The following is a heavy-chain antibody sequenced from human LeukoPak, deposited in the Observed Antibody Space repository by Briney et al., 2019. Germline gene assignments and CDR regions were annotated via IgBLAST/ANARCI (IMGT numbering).Heavy chain of an antibody. CDR2: INHSGST. CDR1: GGSISGYY. D-gene: IGHD3-10*01. CDR3: ARSYGSGSNLDY. V-gene: IGHV4-34*01. J-gene: IGHJ4*02. Sequence: SETLSLTCTVSGGSISGYYWSWIRQPPGKGLEWIGEINHSGSTNYNPSLKSRVTISVDTSKNQFSLKLSSVTAADTAVYYCARSYGSGSNLDYWGQGTLVTVSS.